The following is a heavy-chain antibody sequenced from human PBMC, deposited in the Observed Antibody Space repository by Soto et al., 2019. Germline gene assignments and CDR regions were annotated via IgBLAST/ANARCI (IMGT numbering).Heavy chain of an antibody. CDR1: GYTFTGYY. Sequence: ASVKVSCKASGYTFTGYYMHWVRQAPGQGLEWMGWINPNSGGTNYAQKFQGWVTMTRDTSISTAYMELSRLRSDDTAVYYCSRHAYDFWSGHPNPRYYYGMDVWGQGTTVTVSS. D-gene: IGHD3-3*01. CDR2: INPNSGGT. CDR3: SRHAYDFWSGHPNPRYYYGMDV. J-gene: IGHJ6*02. V-gene: IGHV1-2*04.